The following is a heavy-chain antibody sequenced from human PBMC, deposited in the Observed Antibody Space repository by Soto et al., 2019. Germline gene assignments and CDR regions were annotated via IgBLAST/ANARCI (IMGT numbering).Heavy chain of an antibody. CDR3: ARLLGEESVYRPFDS. Sequence: EVQLVESGGGVVQPGGSLSLSCAASGFTCSSRWMIWVRQAPGKGLEWVANIKEDGSEKNYVSSVKGRFTIARHNEKNSLYLEMNSLTAEDTSVYYCARLLGEESVYRPFDSWGQGTLVTVSS. J-gene: IGHJ5*01. CDR1: GFTCSSRW. D-gene: IGHD3-3*01. CDR2: IKEDGSEK. V-gene: IGHV3-7*01.